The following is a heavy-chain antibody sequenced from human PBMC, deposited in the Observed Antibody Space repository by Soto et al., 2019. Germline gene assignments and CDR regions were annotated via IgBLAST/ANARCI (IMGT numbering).Heavy chain of an antibody. J-gene: IGHJ4*02. V-gene: IGHV3-21*01. CDR3: AKGYFDRGGYFDY. Sequence: GGSLRLSCAASGFTFSSYSMNWVRQAPGKGLEWVSSISSVSSYIYQADSVKGRFTISRDNAKKSLYLQMNSLRAEDTAVYYCAKGYFDRGGYFDYWGQGTLVTVSS. CDR2: ISSVSSYI. D-gene: IGHD3-9*01. CDR1: GFTFSSYS.